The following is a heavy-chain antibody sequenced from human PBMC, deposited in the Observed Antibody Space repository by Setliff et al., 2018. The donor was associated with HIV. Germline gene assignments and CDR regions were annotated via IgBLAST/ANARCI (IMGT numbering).Heavy chain of an antibody. Sequence: LRLSCAASGFTFSSYEMNWVRQAPGKGLEWVSYISSSGSTIYYADSVKGRFITFRDNAKNSLYLQMNSLRAEDTAVYYCGRDVVKFWSGSGALDFWGPGTLVTVSS. V-gene: IGHV3-48*03. J-gene: IGHJ4*02. CDR2: ISSSGSTI. D-gene: IGHD3-3*01. CDR1: GFTFSSYE. CDR3: GRDVVKFWSGSGALDF.